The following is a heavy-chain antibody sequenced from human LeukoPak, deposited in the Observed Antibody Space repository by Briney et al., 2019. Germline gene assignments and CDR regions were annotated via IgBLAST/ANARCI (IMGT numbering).Heavy chain of an antibody. CDR3: ARGSPMIDAFDI. D-gene: IGHD3-22*01. V-gene: IGHV4-34*01. Sequence: SETLSLTCAVYGGSFRGYYWSWIRQPPGKGLEWIGEINHSGSTNYNPSLKSRVTISVDTSKNQFSLKLSSVTAADTAVYYCARGSPMIDAFDIWGQGTMVTVSS. J-gene: IGHJ3*02. CDR1: GGSFRGYY. CDR2: INHSGST.